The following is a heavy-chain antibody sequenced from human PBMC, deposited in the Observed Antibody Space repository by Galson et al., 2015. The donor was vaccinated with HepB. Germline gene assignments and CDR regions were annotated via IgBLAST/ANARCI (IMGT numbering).Heavy chain of an antibody. D-gene: IGHD6-13*01. CDR2: ISSSSSYI. V-gene: IGHV3-21*01. CDR3: ARVAYSSSWTYWYFDL. J-gene: IGHJ2*01. Sequence: SLRLSCAASGFTFSSYSMNWVRQAPGKGLEWVSSISSSSSYIYYADSVKGRFTISRDNAKNSLYLQMNSLRAEDTAVYYCARVAYSSSWTYWYFDLWGRGTLVTVSS. CDR1: GFTFSSYS.